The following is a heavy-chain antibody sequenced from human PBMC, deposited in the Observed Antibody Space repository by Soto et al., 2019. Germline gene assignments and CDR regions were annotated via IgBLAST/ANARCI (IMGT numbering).Heavy chain of an antibody. CDR1: GYNFFSYY. Sequence: GASVKVSCKASGYNFFSYYIHWVRQAPGQGLEWMGRFLASGGNTDYAQRFRGRVSMTRDTSSTNTVSLELTSLTSDDTAVYYCARGGATIFGVIDSWGQGTRVTVSS. CDR3: ARGGATIFGVIDS. V-gene: IGHV1-46*01. J-gene: IGHJ4*02. CDR2: FLASGGNT. D-gene: IGHD3-3*02.